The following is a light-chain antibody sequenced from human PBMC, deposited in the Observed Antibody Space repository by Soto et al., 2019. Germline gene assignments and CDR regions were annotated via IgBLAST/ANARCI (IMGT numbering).Light chain of an antibody. CDR1: QGISSY. CDR2: AAS. V-gene: IGKV1-9*01. J-gene: IGKJ4*01. CDR3: QQLNSYPL. Sequence: IQLTQSPSSLSASVGDRVTITCRAGQGISSYLAWYQQKPGKAPKLLIYAASTLQSGVPSRFSGSGSGTDFTLTISSLQPEDFATYYCQQLNSYPLFGGGTKVDIK.